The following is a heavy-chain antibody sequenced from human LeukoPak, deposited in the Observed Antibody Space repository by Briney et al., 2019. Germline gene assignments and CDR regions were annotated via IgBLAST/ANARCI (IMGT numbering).Heavy chain of an antibody. J-gene: IGHJ6*02. CDR3: AREEMTPYGMDV. CDR2: ISSSSSYI. Sequence: GGSLRLSCAASGFTFSSYSMNWVRQAPGKGLGWVSSISSSSSYIYYADSVKGRFTISRDNAKNSLYLQMNSLRAEDTAVYYCAREEMTPYGMDVWGQGTTVTVSS. D-gene: IGHD5-24*01. CDR1: GFTFSSYS. V-gene: IGHV3-21*01.